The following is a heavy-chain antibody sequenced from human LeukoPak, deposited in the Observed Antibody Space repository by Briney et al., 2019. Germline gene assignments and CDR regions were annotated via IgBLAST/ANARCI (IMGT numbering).Heavy chain of an antibody. CDR3: ARDELSDTNGHSYGTNFDH. CDR1: GFTFSSYA. D-gene: IGHD5-18*01. Sequence: GGSLRLSCEGSGFTFSSYAMSRVRQAQGKGLEWVSSNSGSGGSRYYGDSVKGRFTVFRDNSRNTLYLQMNSLRAEDTAVYYCARDELSDTNGHSYGTNFDHWGQGTLVTVSS. CDR2: NSGSGGSR. V-gene: IGHV3-23*01. J-gene: IGHJ4*02.